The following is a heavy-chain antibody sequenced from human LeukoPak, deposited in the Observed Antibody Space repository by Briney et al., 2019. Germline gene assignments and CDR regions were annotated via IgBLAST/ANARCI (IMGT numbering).Heavy chain of an antibody. D-gene: IGHD2/OR15-2a*01. CDR2: ISSNGGNT. J-gene: IGHJ4*02. Sequence: GGSLRLSCAASGFIFRDYSMHWVRQAPGKGLEYVSAISSNGGNTYHANSVKDRFTISRDNSKNMLYLQMGRLRAEDTAVYYCARSGLSRFGFWGQGTLVTVSS. V-gene: IGHV3-64*01. CDR3: ARSGLSRFGF. CDR1: GFIFRDYS.